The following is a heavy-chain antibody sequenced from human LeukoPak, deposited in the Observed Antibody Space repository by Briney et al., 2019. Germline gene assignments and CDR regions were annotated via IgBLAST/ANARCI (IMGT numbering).Heavy chain of an antibody. Sequence: GGSPRLSCAASGFTFSGYAMSWGRLAPGKGLEWVSSISVSGSSTFYVDSVKGRFTISRDDSKNTLYLQMNSLGADDTALYYCVKGSSGYYYEYWGQGTLVTVSS. CDR3: VKGSSGYYYEY. CDR2: ISVSGSST. CDR1: GFTFSGYA. D-gene: IGHD3-22*01. V-gene: IGHV3-23*01. J-gene: IGHJ4*02.